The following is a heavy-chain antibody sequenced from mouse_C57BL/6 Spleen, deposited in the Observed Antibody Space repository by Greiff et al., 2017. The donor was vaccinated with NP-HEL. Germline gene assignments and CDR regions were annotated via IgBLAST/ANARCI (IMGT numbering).Heavy chain of an antibody. CDR1: GYTFTSYG. Sequence: VQLQESGAELARPGASVKLSCKASGYTFTSYGISWVKQRTGQGLEWIGEIYPRSGNTYYNEKFKGKATLTADKSSSTAYMELRSLTSEYSAVYFCASYYSNYGEVWFAYWGQGTLVTVSA. J-gene: IGHJ3*01. CDR3: ASYYSNYGEVWFAY. D-gene: IGHD2-5*01. CDR2: IYPRSGNT. V-gene: IGHV1-81*01.